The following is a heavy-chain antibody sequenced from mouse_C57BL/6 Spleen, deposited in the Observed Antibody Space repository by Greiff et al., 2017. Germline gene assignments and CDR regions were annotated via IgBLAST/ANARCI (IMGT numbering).Heavy chain of an antibody. V-gene: IGHV1-63*01. J-gene: IGHJ3*01. CDR3: AIRYYGSSSWFAY. Sequence: QVQLKQSGAELVRPGTSVKMSCKASGYTFTNYWIGWAKQRPGHGLEWIGDIYPGGGYTNYNEKFKGKATLTADKSSSTAYMQFSSLTSEDSAIYYCAIRYYGSSSWFAYWGQGTLVTVSA. CDR2: IYPGGGYT. CDR1: GYTFTNYW. D-gene: IGHD1-1*01.